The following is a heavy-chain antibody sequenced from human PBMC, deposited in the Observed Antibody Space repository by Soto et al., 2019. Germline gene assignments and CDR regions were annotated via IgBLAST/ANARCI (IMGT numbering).Heavy chain of an antibody. CDR1: GYTFTSYD. D-gene: IGHD6-25*01. V-gene: IGHV1-8*01. Sequence: ASVKVSCKASGYTFTSYDINWVRQATGQGLEWMGWMNPSSGNTGYAQKFQGRVTMTRNTSISTAYMELSSLRSEDTAVYYCGRGRRFVFSAGAYYYYYRDVGGKGTTVTVSS. CDR2: MNPSSGNT. J-gene: IGHJ6*03. CDR3: GRGRRFVFSAGAYYYYYRDV.